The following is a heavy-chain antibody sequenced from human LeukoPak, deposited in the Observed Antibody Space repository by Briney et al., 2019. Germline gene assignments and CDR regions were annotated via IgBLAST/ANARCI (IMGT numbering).Heavy chain of an antibody. Sequence: PSETLSLTCAVYGGSFSGYYWSWIRQPPGKGLEWIGEINHSGSTNYNPSLKSRVTISVDTSKNQFSLKLSSVTAADTAVYYCARGKYYYDSSGYSNFDYWGQGTLVTVSS. CDR1: GGSFSGYY. D-gene: IGHD3-22*01. CDR3: ARGKYYYDSSGYSNFDY. V-gene: IGHV4-34*09. J-gene: IGHJ4*02. CDR2: INHSGST.